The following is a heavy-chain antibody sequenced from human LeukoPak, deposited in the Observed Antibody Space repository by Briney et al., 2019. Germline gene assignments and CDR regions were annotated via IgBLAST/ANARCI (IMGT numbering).Heavy chain of an antibody. V-gene: IGHV3-66*01. Sequence: GGSLRLSCAASGFTFNSYAMSWVRQAPGKGLEWVSVIYGGGRTYYTDSVKGRFTIARDNSESTLYLQMNSLRAEDSAVYYCARGRGDSNGYVDYWGQGTLVTVSS. CDR2: IYGGGRT. CDR3: ARGRGDSNGYVDY. D-gene: IGHD5-18*01. J-gene: IGHJ4*02. CDR1: GFTFNSYA.